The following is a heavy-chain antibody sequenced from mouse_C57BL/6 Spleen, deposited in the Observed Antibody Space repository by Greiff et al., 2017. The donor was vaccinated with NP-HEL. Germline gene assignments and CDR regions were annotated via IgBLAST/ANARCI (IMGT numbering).Heavy chain of an antibody. D-gene: IGHD2-3*01. CDR1: GFTFTDYY. V-gene: IGHV7-3*01. CDR3: ARSPDGYWFAY. J-gene: IGHJ3*01. CDR2: IRHKANGYPT. Sequence: EVQLEESGGGLVQPGGSLSLSCAASGFTFTDYYMSWVRQPPGQALEWLGFIRHKANGYPTEYSASVKGRFTISRDNSQSILYLQMNALRAEDSATYYGARSPDGYWFAYWGQGTLVTVSA.